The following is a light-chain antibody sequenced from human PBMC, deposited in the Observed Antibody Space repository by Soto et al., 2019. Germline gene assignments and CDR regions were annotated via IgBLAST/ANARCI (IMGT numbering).Light chain of an antibody. V-gene: IGKV1-5*03. CDR2: KTS. Sequence: DIQMTQPPSTLSAYVGDRVTITCRASQSISTWLAWYQQTPGKAPNLLIYKTSSLESGVPSRFSGSGSGTEFTLTISSLQPDDFATYYCHQYIEYPKTFGQGTKADIK. CDR3: HQYIEYPKT. CDR1: QSISTW. J-gene: IGKJ1*01.